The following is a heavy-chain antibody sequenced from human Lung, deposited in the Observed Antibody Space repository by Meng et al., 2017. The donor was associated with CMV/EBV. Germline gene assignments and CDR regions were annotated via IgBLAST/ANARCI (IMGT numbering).Heavy chain of an antibody. CDR1: GFTFSSHA. CDR3: AKNADVATYYDFWSGLAGGDV. CDR2: ISGSDGRT. J-gene: IGHJ6*04. D-gene: IGHD3-3*01. Sequence: GEXXTISCAASGFTFSSHAMTWVRQAPGKGLDWVSVISGSDGRTYYADSVKGRFTVSRDNFKNTLYLQMSSLRADDTAVYYCAKNADVATYYDFWSGLAGGDVWXKGTXVTVSS. V-gene: IGHV3-23*01.